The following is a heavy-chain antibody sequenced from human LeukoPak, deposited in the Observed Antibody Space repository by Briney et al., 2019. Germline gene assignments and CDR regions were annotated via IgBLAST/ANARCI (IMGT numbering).Heavy chain of an antibody. V-gene: IGHV3-15*04. Sequence: GGSLRLSCAASGFTFSSYAMSWVRQAPGKGLEWVGRIESKSDGGTSDYAAPVKGRFIISRDDSKNTMYLQMNSLRTEDTGMYYCTTWVKTPTMSWYWGQGTLVTVSS. CDR1: GFTFSSYA. CDR3: TTWVKTPTMSWY. CDR2: IESKSDGGTS. D-gene: IGHD3-10*02. J-gene: IGHJ4*02.